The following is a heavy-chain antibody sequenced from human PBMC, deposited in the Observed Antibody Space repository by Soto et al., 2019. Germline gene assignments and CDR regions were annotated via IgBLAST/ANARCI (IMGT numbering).Heavy chain of an antibody. J-gene: IGHJ4*02. CDR3: ARDLWGSRTVDY. CDR2: IHPSGDTK. V-gene: IGHV1-46*02. D-gene: IGHD3-16*01. CDR1: GYTFQNYH. Sequence: QVQLVQSGAEVKEPGASVKVSCKASGYTFQNYHMHWVRQAPGQGLEWMGIIHPSGDTKTYAQRCQGRLAMTRDTSTSTAYMELSSRTSEDTAVYFCARDLWGSRTVDYWGQGTLVTVSS.